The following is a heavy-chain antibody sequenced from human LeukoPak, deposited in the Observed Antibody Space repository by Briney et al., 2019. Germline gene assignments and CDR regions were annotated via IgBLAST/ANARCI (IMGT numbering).Heavy chain of an antibody. CDR2: IYSGCST. CDR3: ARDVPNAGVDY. CDR1: GLTVSSNY. D-gene: IGHD1-1*01. Sequence: PGGSLRLSCTASGLTVSSNYMSWVRQAPGKGLEWVSVIYSGCSTYYADSVKGRFTIPRDNSKNTLYLQMNSLRAEDTAVYYCARDVPNAGVDYWGQGTLVTVSS. J-gene: IGHJ4*02. V-gene: IGHV3-53*01.